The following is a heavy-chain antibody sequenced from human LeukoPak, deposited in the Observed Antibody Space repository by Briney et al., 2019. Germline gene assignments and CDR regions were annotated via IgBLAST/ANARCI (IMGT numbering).Heavy chain of an antibody. Sequence: SETLSLTCAVYGGSFSGDYWSWIRQPPGKGLEWIGEINHSGSTNYNPSLKSRVTISVDTSKNQFSLKLSSVTAADTAVYYCARAYYYDSSGYYLNPYYFDYWGQGTLVAVSS. V-gene: IGHV4-34*01. CDR1: GGSFSGDY. J-gene: IGHJ4*02. CDR2: INHSGST. D-gene: IGHD3-22*01. CDR3: ARAYYYDSSGYYLNPYYFDY.